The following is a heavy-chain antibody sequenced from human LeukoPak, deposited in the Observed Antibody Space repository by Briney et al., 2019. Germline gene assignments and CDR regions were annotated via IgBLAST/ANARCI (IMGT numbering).Heavy chain of an antibody. CDR1: GFTFSESW. J-gene: IGHJ4*02. CDR2: LNLDGSDK. CDR3: AKGKRYPDY. Sequence: GGSLRLSCVVSGFTFSESWMSWVRQAPGKGLGWVASLNLDGSDKYYVDSVKGRFTISRDNAKNSLYLQMDSLRVEDTAIYYCAKGKRYPDYWGQGTLVTVSS. V-gene: IGHV3-7*03. D-gene: IGHD1-1*01.